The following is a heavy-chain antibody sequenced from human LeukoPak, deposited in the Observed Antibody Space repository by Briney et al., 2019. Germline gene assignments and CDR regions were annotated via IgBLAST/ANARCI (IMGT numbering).Heavy chain of an antibody. CDR2: IWYDGSQE. D-gene: IGHD2-2*01. J-gene: IGHJ3*02. CDR1: GFTFSSYG. V-gene: IGHV3-33*01. CDR3: ARDRAMPPFDI. Sequence: GGSLRLSCATSGFTFSSYGFHWVRQAPGKGLEWVAAIWYDGSQEYYADSVKGRFTISRDNAKNSLYLQMNSLRAEDTAVYYCARDRAMPPFDIWGQGTMVTVSS.